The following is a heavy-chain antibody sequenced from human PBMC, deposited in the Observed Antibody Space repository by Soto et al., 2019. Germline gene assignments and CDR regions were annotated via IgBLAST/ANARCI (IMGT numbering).Heavy chain of an antibody. CDR1: GFTFSSYA. Sequence: GGSLRLSCAASGFTFSSYAMSWVRQAPGKGLEWVSAISGSGGSTYYADSVKGRFTISRDNSKNTLYLQMNSLRAEDTAVYYCAKPHVRGYCSSTSCYAGLAYWGQGTLVTVSS. CDR3: AKPHVRGYCSSTSCYAGLAY. V-gene: IGHV3-23*01. CDR2: ISGSGGST. D-gene: IGHD2-2*01. J-gene: IGHJ4*02.